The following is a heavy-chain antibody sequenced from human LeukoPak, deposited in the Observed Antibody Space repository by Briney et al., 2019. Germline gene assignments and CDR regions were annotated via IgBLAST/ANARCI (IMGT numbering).Heavy chain of an antibody. CDR2: IFYSGST. V-gene: IGHV4-59*08. Sequence: PSETLSLTCAVYGGSFSGYYWSWIRQPPGKGLEWIGYIFYSGSTTYNPSLKSRVTISLDTSKNQFSLRLSSVTAADTAVYYCARKSSSSWCFDYWGQGTLVTVSS. J-gene: IGHJ4*02. CDR1: GGSFSGYY. CDR3: ARKSSSSWCFDY. D-gene: IGHD6-13*01.